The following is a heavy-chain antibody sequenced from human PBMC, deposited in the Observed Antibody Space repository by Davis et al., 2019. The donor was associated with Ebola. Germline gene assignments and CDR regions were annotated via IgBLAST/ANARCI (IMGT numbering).Heavy chain of an antibody. CDR1: GYTFTSYG. J-gene: IGHJ4*02. V-gene: IGHV1-18*04. D-gene: IGHD2-21*02. CDR3: ARDDRLIVVVTGFDY. Sequence: ASVKVSCKASGYTFTSYGISWVRQAPGQGLEWMGWISAYNGNTNYAQKLQGRVTMTTDTSTSTAYMELRSLRSDDTAVYYCARDDRLIVVVTGFDYWGQGTLVTVSS. CDR2: ISAYNGNT.